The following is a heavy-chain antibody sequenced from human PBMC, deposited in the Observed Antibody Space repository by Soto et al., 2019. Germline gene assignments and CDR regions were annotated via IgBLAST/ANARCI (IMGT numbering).Heavy chain of an antibody. Sequence: QLQLQESGPGLVKSSETLSLTCTVSGGSISSSHYWGWIRQPPGKGLEWIGSVFYSGSPYSSPSFHSQITISVDTSKKQFSLRVRSVTATDTAVYFCARHYNTGAFFDYWGQGNLVTVSS. CDR3: ARHYNTGAFFDY. CDR2: VFYSGSP. J-gene: IGHJ4*02. CDR1: GGSISSSHY. D-gene: IGHD1-20*01. V-gene: IGHV4-39*01.